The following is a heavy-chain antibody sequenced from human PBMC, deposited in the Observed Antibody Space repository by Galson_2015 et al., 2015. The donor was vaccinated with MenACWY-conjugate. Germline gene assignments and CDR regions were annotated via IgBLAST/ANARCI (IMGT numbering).Heavy chain of an antibody. CDR2: ITTGGST. CDR3: ARDTYVSTSWSLEY. CDR1: GFTVDTDY. V-gene: IGHV3-53*01. Sequence: SLRLSCAASGFTVDTDYLNWVRQAPGKGLEWVAVITTGGSTDYADSVKGRFTISRDISKNSLYLQLNSLRAEDTAVYYCARDTYVSTSWSLEYWGQGTLVTVSS. J-gene: IGHJ4*02. D-gene: IGHD3-10*02.